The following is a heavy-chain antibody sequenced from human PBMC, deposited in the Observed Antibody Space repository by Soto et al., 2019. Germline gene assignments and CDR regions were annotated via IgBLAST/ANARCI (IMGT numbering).Heavy chain of an antibody. J-gene: IGHJ6*03. CDR2: MNPNSGNT. CDR3: ASNGGSGWEGYYYMDV. Sequence: ASVKVSCKASGYTFTSYDINWVRQATGQGLEWMGWMNPNSGNTGYAQKFQGRVTMTRNTSISTAYMELSSLRSEDTAVYYCASNGGSGWEGYYYMDVWGKGTTVTVSS. V-gene: IGHV1-8*01. D-gene: IGHD6-19*01. CDR1: GYTFTSYD.